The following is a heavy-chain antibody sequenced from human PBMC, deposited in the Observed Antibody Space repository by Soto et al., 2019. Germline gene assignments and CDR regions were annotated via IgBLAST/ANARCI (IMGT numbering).Heavy chain of an antibody. V-gene: IGHV3-33*01. CDR3: ARDGMCGTGFRGYLDS. D-gene: IGHD1-7*01. J-gene: IGHJ4*02. Sequence: PGWSLRLSCAVPGGIFHGYGMHWVRQAPGKGLEWVAIIRFDGSNEEYADSVKGRFTISRDNSKNTLYLQMNTLGAEDTAVYYCARDGMCGTGFRGYLDSWGRGTVGTVSS. CDR2: IRFDGSNE. CDR1: GGIFHGYG.